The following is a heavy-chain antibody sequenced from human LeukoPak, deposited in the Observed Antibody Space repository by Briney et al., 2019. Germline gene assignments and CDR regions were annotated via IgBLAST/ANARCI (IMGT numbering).Heavy chain of an antibody. CDR1: GGSISSYY. CDR2: IYYSGGT. V-gene: IGHV4-59*01. Sequence: SETLSLTCTVSGGSISSYYWSWIRQPPGKGLEWIGYIYYSGGTNYNPSLKSRVTISVDTSKNQFSLKLSSVTAADTAVYYCARDLAGHYYGSGSSFDYWGQGTLVTVSS. CDR3: ARDLAGHYYGSGSSFDY. D-gene: IGHD3-10*01. J-gene: IGHJ4*02.